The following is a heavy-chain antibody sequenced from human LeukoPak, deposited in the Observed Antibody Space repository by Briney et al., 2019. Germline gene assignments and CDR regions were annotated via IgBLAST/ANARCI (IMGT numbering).Heavy chain of an antibody. V-gene: IGHV5-51*01. CDR1: GYSFTTYC. Sequence: GESLKISCETSGYSFTTYCIAWVRQMPGKGLECMGIIYPGDSDTRYSPSFQGQVTISADKSISTAYLQWSSLKASDTAMYYCARRYHYGSGTYYFDNWGQGTLVTVSS. D-gene: IGHD3-10*01. CDR3: ARRYHYGSGTYYFDN. CDR2: IYPGDSDT. J-gene: IGHJ4*02.